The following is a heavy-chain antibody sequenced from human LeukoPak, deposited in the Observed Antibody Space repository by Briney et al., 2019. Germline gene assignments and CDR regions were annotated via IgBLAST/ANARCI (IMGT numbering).Heavy chain of an antibody. CDR2: IHYSGSP. Sequence: SETLSLTCTVSGGSISNYYWSWIRQPPGKGLEWIGYIHYSGSPNYNPSLKSRVSISVDTSKNQFSLKLNSVTAADTAVYYCARTAEDCSSTSCYQYWFDPWGQGTLVTVSS. CDR3: ARTAEDCSSTSCYQYWFDP. D-gene: IGHD2-2*01. J-gene: IGHJ5*02. V-gene: IGHV4-59*01. CDR1: GGSISNYY.